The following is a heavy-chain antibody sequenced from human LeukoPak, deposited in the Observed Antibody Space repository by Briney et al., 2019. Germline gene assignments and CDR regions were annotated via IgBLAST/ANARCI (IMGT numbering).Heavy chain of an antibody. Sequence: KAGGSLRLSCAASGFTFSSYSMNWVRQAPGKGLEWVSSISSSSSYIYYADSVKGRFTISRDNAKNSLYLQMNSLRAEDTAVYYCARGGHWDIVVEPAAEDYWGQGTLVTVSS. CDR1: GFTFSSYS. CDR3: ARGGHWDIVVEPAAEDY. V-gene: IGHV3-21*04. D-gene: IGHD2-2*01. J-gene: IGHJ4*02. CDR2: ISSSSSYI.